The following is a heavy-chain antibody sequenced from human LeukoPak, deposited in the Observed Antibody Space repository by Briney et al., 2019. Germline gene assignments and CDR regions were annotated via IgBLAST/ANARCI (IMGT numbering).Heavy chain of an antibody. CDR2: IYYSGST. D-gene: IGHD3-9*01. V-gene: IGHV4-31*03. CDR1: GGSISSGGYY. J-gene: IGHJ5*02. CDR3: ARDGRRYFDWQAGGHWLDP. Sequence: SETLSLTCTVSGGSISSGGYYWSWIRQHPGKGLEWIGYIYYSGSTYYNPSLKSRVTISVDTSKNQFSLKLSSVTAADTAVYYCARDGRRYFDWQAGGHWLDPWGQGTLVTVSS.